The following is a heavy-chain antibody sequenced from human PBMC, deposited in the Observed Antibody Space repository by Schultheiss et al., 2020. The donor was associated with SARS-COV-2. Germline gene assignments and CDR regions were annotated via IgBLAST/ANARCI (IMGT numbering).Heavy chain of an antibody. CDR3: ASSFYDSSGYYEDY. J-gene: IGHJ4*02. Sequence: SQTLSLTCTVSGGSISSYYWSWIRQPPGKGLEWIGEINHSGSTNYNPSLKSQVTISVDTSKNQFSLKLSSVTAADTAVYYCASSFYDSSGYYEDYWGQGTLVTVSS. CDR1: GGSISSYY. V-gene: IGHV4-34*01. CDR2: INHSGST. D-gene: IGHD3-22*01.